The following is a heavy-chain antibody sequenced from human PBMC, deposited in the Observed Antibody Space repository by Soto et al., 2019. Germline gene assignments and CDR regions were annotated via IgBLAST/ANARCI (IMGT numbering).Heavy chain of an antibody. CDR3: AKFLDYDFWSGYYVFDY. Sequence: GGSLRLSCAASGFTFSSYAMSWVRQAPGKGLEWVSAISGSGGSTYYADSVKGRFTISRDNSKNTLYLQMNSLRAEDTAVYYCAKFLDYDFWSGYYVFDYWGQGTLVTVSS. CDR1: GFTFSSYA. J-gene: IGHJ4*02. CDR2: ISGSGGST. V-gene: IGHV3-23*01. D-gene: IGHD3-3*01.